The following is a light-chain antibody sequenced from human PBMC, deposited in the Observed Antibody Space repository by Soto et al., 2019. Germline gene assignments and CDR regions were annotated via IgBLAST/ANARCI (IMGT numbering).Light chain of an antibody. J-gene: IGLJ1*01. V-gene: IGLV1-51*02. CDR1: SSNIGNNY. Sequence: QSVLTQPPSVSAAPGQKVTISCYGSSSNIGNNYVSWYQQLPGTAPKLLIYENNRRPSGIPDRFSGSKSGTSATLGITGLQTGDEADYYCGTWDSSLSAHYVFGTGTKLTVL. CDR2: ENN. CDR3: GTWDSSLSAHYV.